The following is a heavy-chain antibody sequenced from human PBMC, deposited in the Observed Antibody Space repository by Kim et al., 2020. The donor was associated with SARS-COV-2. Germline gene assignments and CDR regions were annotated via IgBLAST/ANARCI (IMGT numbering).Heavy chain of an antibody. CDR3: ARDSLDILTGYYNFDY. D-gene: IGHD3-9*01. J-gene: IGHJ4*02. V-gene: IGHV3-21*01. Sequence: GGSLRLSCAASGFTFSSYSMNWVRQAPGKGLEWVSSISSSSSYIYYADSVKGRFTISRDNAKNSLYLQMNSLRAEDTAVYYCARDSLDILTGYYNFDYWGQGTLVTVSS. CDR1: GFTFSSYS. CDR2: ISSSSSYI.